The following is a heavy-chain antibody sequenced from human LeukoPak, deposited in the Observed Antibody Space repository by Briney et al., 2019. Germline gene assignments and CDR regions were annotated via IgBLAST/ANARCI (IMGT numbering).Heavy chain of an antibody. CDR3: AKDRRRYYGSGSYYASDY. CDR2: ISNDGSRK. J-gene: IGHJ4*02. V-gene: IGHV3-30*18. CDR1: GFTFSRHG. Sequence: GGSLRLSCAPSGFTFSRHGMHWVRQAPGKGLEWVAIISNDGSRKYYAHSVEGRFTISRDNSKNTLYLQMNSLRAEDTAVYYCAKDRRRYYGSGSYYASDYWGQGTLVTVSS. D-gene: IGHD3-10*01.